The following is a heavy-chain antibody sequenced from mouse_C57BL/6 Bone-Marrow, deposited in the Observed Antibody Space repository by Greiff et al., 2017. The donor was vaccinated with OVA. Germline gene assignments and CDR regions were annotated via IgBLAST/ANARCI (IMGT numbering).Heavy chain of an antibody. CDR3: ARAHYYGSTLYAMDY. CDR1: GFSINSDCY. J-gene: IGHJ4*01. CDR2: TFYSGIT. Sequence: EVQLQQSGPSLVRPSQTLSLTCTVTGFSINSDCYWIWIRQFPGNKLEYIGYTFYSGITYYNPSLESRTYITRDTSKNQFSLKLSSVTTEDTATYYCARAHYYGSTLYAMDYWGQGTSVTVSS. V-gene: IGHV3-3*01. D-gene: IGHD1-1*01.